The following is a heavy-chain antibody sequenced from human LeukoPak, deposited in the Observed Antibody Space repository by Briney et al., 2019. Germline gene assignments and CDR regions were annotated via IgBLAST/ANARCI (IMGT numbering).Heavy chain of an antibody. CDR3: ARLGVSSWYQGNAFDI. Sequence: GASVKVSCKASGYTFTSYGISWVRQAPGQGLEWMGWISAYNGNTNYAQKLQGRVNMTTDTSTSTAYMELRSLRSDDTAVYYCARLGVSSWYQGNAFDIWGQGTMVTVSS. D-gene: IGHD6-13*01. CDR1: GYTFTSYG. CDR2: ISAYNGNT. V-gene: IGHV1-18*01. J-gene: IGHJ3*02.